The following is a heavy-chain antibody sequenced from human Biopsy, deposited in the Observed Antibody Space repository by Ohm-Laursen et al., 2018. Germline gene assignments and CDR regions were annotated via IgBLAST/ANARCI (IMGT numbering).Heavy chain of an antibody. D-gene: IGHD6-19*01. J-gene: IGHJ4*02. V-gene: IGHV4-39*07. CDR3: ARGRRTSGWPYFAN. CDR1: GGSVSSNTNY. Sequence: GTLSLTCTVSGGSVSSNTNYWAWIRQPPGKGLEWIGSIFYSGIIYYNPFLKSRVSISVDTSKNQFSLKLSSVIAADTAVYYCARGRRTSGWPYFANWGQGTLVIVSS. CDR2: IFYSGII.